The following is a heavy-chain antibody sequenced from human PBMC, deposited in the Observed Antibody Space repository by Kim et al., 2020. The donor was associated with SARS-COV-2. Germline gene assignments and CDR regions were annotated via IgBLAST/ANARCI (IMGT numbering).Heavy chain of an antibody. CDR2: ISGSGDST. CDR3: AKDTYSSSSHFDY. J-gene: IGHJ4*02. CDR1: GFAFRSYA. D-gene: IGHD6-6*01. V-gene: IGHV3-23*01. Sequence: GGSLRLSCAASGFAFRSYAMSWVRQAPGKGLEWVSGISGSGDSTYYADSVKGRFTISRDNSRNTLYLQMNSLRAEDTALYYCAKDTYSSSSHFDYWGQGTLVTVSS.